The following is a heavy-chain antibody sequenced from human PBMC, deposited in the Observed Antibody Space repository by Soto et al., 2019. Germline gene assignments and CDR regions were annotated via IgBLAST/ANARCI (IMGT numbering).Heavy chain of an antibody. V-gene: IGHV3-30*18. CDR1: GFTFNSYG. Sequence: TGGSLRLSCAASGFTFNSYGMHWVRQAPGKGLEWVALISYVGSNEHYRDSVKGRFTISRDNSKNTLYLQMNSLKTEDTAVYYCAKDMYSTRPYYFDLWGQGTLVTVSS. J-gene: IGHJ4*02. CDR3: AKDMYSTRPYYFDL. D-gene: IGHD2-2*01. CDR2: ISYVGSNE.